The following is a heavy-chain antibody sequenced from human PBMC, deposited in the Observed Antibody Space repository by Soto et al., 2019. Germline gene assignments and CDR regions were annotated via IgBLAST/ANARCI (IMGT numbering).Heavy chain of an antibody. V-gene: IGHV3-33*01. J-gene: IGHJ4*02. CDR3: ARSGYSSGRYYFDY. CDR2: IWYDGSNK. D-gene: IGHD6-19*01. Sequence: QVQLVESGGGVVQPGRSLRLSCAASGFTFSSYGMHWVRQAPGKGLEWVAVIWYDGSNKYYADSVKGRFTISRDNSKNTLYLQMNSLRAEDTAVYYCARSGYSSGRYYFDYWCQGTLVTVSS. CDR1: GFTFSSYG.